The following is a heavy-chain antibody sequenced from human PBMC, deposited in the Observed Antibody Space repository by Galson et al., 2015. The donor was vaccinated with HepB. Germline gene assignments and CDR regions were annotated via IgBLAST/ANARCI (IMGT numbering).Heavy chain of an antibody. V-gene: IGHV3-33*01. Sequence: SLRLSCAASGFTFGSYGMHWVRQAPGKGLEWVAVIWYDGSNKYYADSVKGRFTISRDNSKNTLYLQMNSLRAEDTAVYYCARNYGDYGLGLGANPIPSNWGQGTLVTVSS. CDR1: GFTFGSYG. CDR2: IWYDGSNK. CDR3: ARNYGDYGLGLGANPIPSN. D-gene: IGHD4-17*01. J-gene: IGHJ4*02.